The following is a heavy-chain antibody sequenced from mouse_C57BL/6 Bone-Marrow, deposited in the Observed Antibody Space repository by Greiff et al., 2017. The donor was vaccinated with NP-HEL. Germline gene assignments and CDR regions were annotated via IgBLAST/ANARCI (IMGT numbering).Heavy chain of an antibody. V-gene: IGHV3-6*01. CDR2: ISYGGSN. J-gene: IGHJ2*01. CDR1: GYSITSGYY. CDR3: ARAYGNYLDY. Sequence: DVKLVESGPGLVKPSQSLSLTCSVTGYSITSGYYWNWIRRFPGNKLEWVGSISYGGSNNYSPSLKNRISITRDTSKNQFFLKLNSVTAEDTATYYCARAYGNYLDYWGQGTTLTVSS. D-gene: IGHD2-10*02.